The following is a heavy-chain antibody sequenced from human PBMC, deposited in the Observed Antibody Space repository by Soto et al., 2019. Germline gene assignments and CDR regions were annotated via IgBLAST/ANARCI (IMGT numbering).Heavy chain of an antibody. D-gene: IGHD1-26*01. V-gene: IGHV1-69*13. CDR1: GGAFSSYA. Sequence: SVKVSCKASGGAFSSYAISWVRQAPGQGLEWMGGIIPIFGTANYAQKFQGRVTITADESTSTAYMELSSLRSEDTAVYYCARDRRPYYASAARDAFDIWAQGKMVTVSS. CDR2: IIPIFGTA. CDR3: ARDRRPYYASAARDAFDI. J-gene: IGHJ3*02.